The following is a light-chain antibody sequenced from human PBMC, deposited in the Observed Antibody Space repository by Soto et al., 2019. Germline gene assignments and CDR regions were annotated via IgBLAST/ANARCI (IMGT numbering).Light chain of an antibody. CDR3: GAWDRSLTGGV. CDR2: ENN. CDR1: SSNIGSYS. J-gene: IGLJ3*02. V-gene: IGLV1-51*02. Sequence: QSVLTQPPSVSAAPGQKVTISCSGSSSNIGSYSVSWYQQLPGSAPKLLINENNKRPSGIPDRFSGSKSGTSATLGITGLQAGDEADYYCGAWDRSLTGGVFGGGTKLTVL.